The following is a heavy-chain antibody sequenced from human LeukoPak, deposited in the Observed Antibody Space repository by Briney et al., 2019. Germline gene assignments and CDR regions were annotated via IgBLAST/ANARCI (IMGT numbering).Heavy chain of an antibody. V-gene: IGHV3-9*01. D-gene: IGHD3-10*01. J-gene: IGHJ4*02. CDR3: AKDTGLWFGELSSYFDY. Sequence: GRSLRLSCAASGYTFDDYAMHWVRQAPGKGLEWVSGISWNSGSIGYADSVKGRFTISRDNAKNSLYLQMNSLRAEDTALYYCAKDTGLWFGELSSYFDYWGQGTLVTVSS. CDR1: GYTFDDYA. CDR2: ISWNSGSI.